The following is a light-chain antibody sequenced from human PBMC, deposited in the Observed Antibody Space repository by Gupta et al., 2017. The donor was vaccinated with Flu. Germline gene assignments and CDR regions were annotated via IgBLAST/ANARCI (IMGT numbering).Light chain of an antibody. V-gene: IGKV3-15*01. CDR3: QQYNGWPRT. Sequence: EIAMTQSPATLSVSPGERATLSCRASQRVGTTLAWYQQKRGQPPRLLIYGASTRATGIPARFSGSGSGTEFTLTISSLQSEDFAVYCCQQYNGWPRTFGQGTKVEIK. CDR1: QRVGTT. CDR2: GAS. J-gene: IGKJ1*01.